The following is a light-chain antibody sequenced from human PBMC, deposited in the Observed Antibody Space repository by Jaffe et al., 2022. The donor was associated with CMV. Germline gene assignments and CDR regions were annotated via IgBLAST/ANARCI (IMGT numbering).Light chain of an antibody. CDR2: DVS. CDR1: SSDVGGYNY. V-gene: IGLV2-14*03. J-gene: IGLJ1*01. Sequence: QSALTQPASLSGSPGQSITISCTGSSSDVGGYNYVSWYQQHPGEAPNLVIYDVSNRPSGVSDRFSGSKSGNTASLTISGLQAEDEADYYCSSYTNSGTYVFGTGTKITVL. CDR3: SSYTNSGTYV.